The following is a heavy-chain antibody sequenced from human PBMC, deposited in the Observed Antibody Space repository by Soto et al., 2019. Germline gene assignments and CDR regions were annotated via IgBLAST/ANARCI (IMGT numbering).Heavy chain of an antibody. D-gene: IGHD1-1*01. V-gene: IGHV1-69*02. CDR3: ARPGPGNWFDP. Sequence: QVQLVQSGAEVKKPGSSVKVSCKASGGTFSSYTISWVRQAPGQGLEWMGRTIPILGIANYAQKFQGRVTITAVKSTSTAYMELSSLRSEDTAVYYCARPGPGNWFDPWGQGTLVTVSS. CDR1: GGTFSSYT. CDR2: TIPILGIA. J-gene: IGHJ5*02.